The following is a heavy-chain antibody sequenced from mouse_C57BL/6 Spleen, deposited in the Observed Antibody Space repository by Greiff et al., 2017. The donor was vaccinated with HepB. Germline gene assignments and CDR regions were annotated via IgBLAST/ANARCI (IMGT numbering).Heavy chain of an antibody. Sequence: QVQLQQSGAELVRPGASVTLSCKASGYTFTDYEMHWVKQTPVHGLEWIGAIDPETGGTAYNQKFKGKAILTADKSSSTAYMELRSLTSEDSAVYYCTRGGQLRLQGDYWGQGTTLTVSS. CDR1: GYTFTDYE. J-gene: IGHJ2*01. CDR2: IDPETGGT. V-gene: IGHV1-15*01. CDR3: TRGGQLRLQGDY. D-gene: IGHD3-2*02.